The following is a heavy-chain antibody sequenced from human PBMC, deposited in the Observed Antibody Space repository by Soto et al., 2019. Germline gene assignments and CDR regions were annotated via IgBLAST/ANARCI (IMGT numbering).Heavy chain of an antibody. V-gene: IGHV3-33*01. CDR1: GFTFSSYG. Sequence: GGSLRLSCAASGFTFSSYGMHWVRQAPGKGLEWVAVIWYDGSNKYYADSVKGRFTISRDNSKNTLYLQMNSLRAEDTAVYYCARDTYSSGWLPKRYYYYGMDVWGQGTTVTVSS. CDR3: ARDTYSSGWLPKRYYYYGMDV. J-gene: IGHJ6*02. D-gene: IGHD6-19*01. CDR2: IWYDGSNK.